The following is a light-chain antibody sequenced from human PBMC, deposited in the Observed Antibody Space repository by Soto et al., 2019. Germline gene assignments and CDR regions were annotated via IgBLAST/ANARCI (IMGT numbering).Light chain of an antibody. CDR2: DAS. J-gene: IGKJ5*01. CDR1: QSVGSY. Sequence: EIVLSQSPATLSLSPGERATLSCWASQSVGSYLAWYQHKPGQAPRLLIYDASSRATGIPARFSGSGSGTDFTLTISSLEPEDFAVYYCQQSANWPLVTFGRGTRLEI. V-gene: IGKV3-11*01. CDR3: QQSANWPLVT.